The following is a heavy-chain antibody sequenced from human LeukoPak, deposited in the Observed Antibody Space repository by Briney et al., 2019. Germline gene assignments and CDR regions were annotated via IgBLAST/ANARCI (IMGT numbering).Heavy chain of an antibody. CDR2: IIPIFGTA. CDR3: ARSTYYYDSSGYYLPFHFDY. V-gene: IGHV1-69*01. J-gene: IGHJ4*02. Sequence: GASVKVSCKASGGTFSSYAISWVRQAPGQGLEWMGGIIPIFGTANYAQKFQGRVTITADESTSTAYMELSSLRSEDTAVYYCARSTYYYDSSGYYLPFHFDYWGQGTLVTASS. D-gene: IGHD3-22*01. CDR1: GGTFSSYA.